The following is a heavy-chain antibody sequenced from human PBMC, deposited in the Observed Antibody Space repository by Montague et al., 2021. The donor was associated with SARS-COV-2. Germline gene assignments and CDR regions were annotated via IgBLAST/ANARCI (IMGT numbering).Heavy chain of an antibody. J-gene: IGHJ5*02. Sequence: SETLSLTCTVSGASITSSNWWNWVRQPPGKGLEWIGQIYHSGSTNYNPSLKSRLTLSLDKSKNQFSLSLSSVTAADTAVYYCARQIQQVVLSPAKLTNWSDPWGLGTLVTVAS. D-gene: IGHD2-15*01. V-gene: IGHV4-4*02. CDR3: ARQIQQVVLSPAKLTNWSDP. CDR1: GASITSSNW. CDR2: IYHSGST.